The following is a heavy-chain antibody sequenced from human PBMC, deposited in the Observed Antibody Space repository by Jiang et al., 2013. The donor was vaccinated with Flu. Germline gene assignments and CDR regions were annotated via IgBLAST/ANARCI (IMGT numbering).Heavy chain of an antibody. CDR1: GGSISSGSYY. V-gene: IGHV4-61*02. CDR3: ARQGCYYDSSGFCNFDY. CDR2: IYTSGST. D-gene: IGHD3-22*01. J-gene: IGHJ4*02. Sequence: GLVKPSQTLSLTCTVSGGSISSGSYYWSWIRQPAGKGLEWIGRIYTSGSTNYNPSLKSRVTISVDTSKNQFSLKLSSVTAADTAVYYCARQGCYYDSSGFCNFDYWGQGTLVTVSS.